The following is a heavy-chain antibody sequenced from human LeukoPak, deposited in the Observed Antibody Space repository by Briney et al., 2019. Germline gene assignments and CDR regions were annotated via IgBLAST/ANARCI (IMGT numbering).Heavy chain of an antibody. Sequence: GGSLRLSCAASGFTFSGFAMSWVRQAPGKGLEWVSDISGSGSNTDYADSVKGRFTIARDNSKNTLYLQMNNLRAEDTALYSCASHCTSASCYAYWGQGTLVAVSS. CDR2: ISGSGSNT. J-gene: IGHJ4*02. D-gene: IGHD2-2*01. V-gene: IGHV3-23*01. CDR1: GFTFSGFA. CDR3: ASHCTSASCYAY.